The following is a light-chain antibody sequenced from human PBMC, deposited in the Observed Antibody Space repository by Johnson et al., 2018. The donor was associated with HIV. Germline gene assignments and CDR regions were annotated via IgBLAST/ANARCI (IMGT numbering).Light chain of an antibody. Sequence: QSVLTQPPSVSAAPGQRVNISCSGNISNIESYFVSWYQQLPGAAPTLLIYEDNKRPSGIPDRFSGSKSGATATLGITGLQTGDEADDYCGISDASLSPLYVSGSGTTITVL. CDR1: ISNIESYF. CDR3: GISDASLSPLYV. CDR2: EDN. V-gene: IGLV1-51*02. J-gene: IGLJ1*01.